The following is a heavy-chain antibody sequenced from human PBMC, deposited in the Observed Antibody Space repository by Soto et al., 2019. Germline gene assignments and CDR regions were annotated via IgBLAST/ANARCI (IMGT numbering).Heavy chain of an antibody. J-gene: IGHJ4*02. D-gene: IGHD2-2*01. CDR1: GFTFSSYA. CDR3: AKDYCSSTSCYFDY. V-gene: IGHV3-23*01. CDR2: ISGSGGST. Sequence: EVQLLESGGGFVQPGGSLRLSCAASGFTFSSYAMSWVRQAPGKGLEWVSAISGSGGSTYYADSVKGRFTISRDNSKNTLYLQMNSSRAEDTAVYYCAKDYCSSTSCYFDYWGQGTLVTFSS.